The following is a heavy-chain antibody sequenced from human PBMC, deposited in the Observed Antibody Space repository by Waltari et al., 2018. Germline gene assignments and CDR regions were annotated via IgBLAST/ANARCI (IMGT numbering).Heavy chain of an antibody. CDR1: GGMFSTHT. J-gene: IGHJ4*02. D-gene: IGHD6-13*01. CDR3: ALTAVSGTGFDY. V-gene: IGHV1-69*12. CDR2: IIPIVGIT. Sequence: QVQLVQSGAEVRKPGSSVKVSCKASGGMFSTHTISWIRQAPGQGLEWMGGIIPIVGITHNSQDLQDRLTISADESTTTAYLDLSSLSSDDTAIYYCALTAVSGTGFDYWGQGTLLTVSS.